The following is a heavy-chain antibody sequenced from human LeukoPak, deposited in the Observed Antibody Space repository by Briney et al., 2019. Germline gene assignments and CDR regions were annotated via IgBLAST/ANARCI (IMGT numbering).Heavy chain of an antibody. J-gene: IGHJ4*02. Sequence: PSETLSLTCAVYGGSFSGYYWNWIRQPPGKGLEWIGEINHSGRTNYNPSLKSRVTISVDTSKKQFSLKLSSVTAADTAVYYCARGVDYYGVWGQGTLVTVPS. V-gene: IGHV4-34*01. CDR3: ARGVDYYGV. D-gene: IGHD3-10*01. CDR1: GGSFSGYY. CDR2: INHSGRT.